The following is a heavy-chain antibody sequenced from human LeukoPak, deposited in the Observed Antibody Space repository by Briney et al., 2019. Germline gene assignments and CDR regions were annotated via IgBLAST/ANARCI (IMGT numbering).Heavy chain of an antibody. Sequence: GGSLRLSCAASGFTFSSYAMTWVRQAPGKGLEWVANIKEDGSEMSYVDSVKGRFTISRDNAKNSLSLEMSSLRAEDTAVYYCARQRYSDYWGQGTLVTVSS. J-gene: IGHJ4*02. CDR3: ARQRYSDY. D-gene: IGHD2-15*01. CDR1: GFTFSSYA. CDR2: IKEDGSEM. V-gene: IGHV3-7*01.